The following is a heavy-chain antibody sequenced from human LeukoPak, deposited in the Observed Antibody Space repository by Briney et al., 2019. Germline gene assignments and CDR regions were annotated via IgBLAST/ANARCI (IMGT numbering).Heavy chain of an antibody. D-gene: IGHD3-22*01. CDR3: ARGPPLDYYDSSGCYYCPDY. J-gene: IGHJ4*02. V-gene: IGHV1-18*01. CDR2: ISAYNGNT. CDR1: GYTFTSYG. Sequence: ASVKASCKASGYTFTSYGISWVRQAPGQGLEWMGWISAYNGNTNYAQKLQGRVTMTTDTSTSTAYMELRSLRSDDTAVYYCARGPPLDYYDSSGCYYCPDYWGQGTLVTVSS.